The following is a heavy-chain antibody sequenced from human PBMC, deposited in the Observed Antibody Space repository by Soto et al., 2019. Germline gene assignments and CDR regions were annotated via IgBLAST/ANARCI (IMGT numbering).Heavy chain of an antibody. D-gene: IGHD3-3*01. CDR2: TYYRSKWYN. Sequence: QTLSLTCAISVGSVSSNSAASNWFRQTPSRGLEWLGRTYYRSKWYNDYAVSVKSRITINPDTSKNQFSLQLNSVTPEDTAVYYCAREPSNFGVDFYYYYMDVWGKGTTVTVSS. CDR3: AREPSNFGVDFYYYYMDV. J-gene: IGHJ6*03. CDR1: VGSVSSNSAA. V-gene: IGHV6-1*01.